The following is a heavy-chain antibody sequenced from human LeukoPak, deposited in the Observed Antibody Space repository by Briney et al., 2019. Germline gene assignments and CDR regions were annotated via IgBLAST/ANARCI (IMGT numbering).Heavy chain of an antibody. CDR3: ARGTTAVVNFDY. D-gene: IGHD4-23*01. CDR1: GGSFSGYY. V-gene: IGHV4-34*01. CDR2: INPSGST. Sequence: SETLSLTCAVYGGSFSGYYWSWIRQPPGKGLEWIGEINPSGSTNYNPSLKSRVTISVDTSKNQFSLKLSSVTAADTAVYYCARGTTAVVNFDYWGQGTLVTVSS. J-gene: IGHJ4*02.